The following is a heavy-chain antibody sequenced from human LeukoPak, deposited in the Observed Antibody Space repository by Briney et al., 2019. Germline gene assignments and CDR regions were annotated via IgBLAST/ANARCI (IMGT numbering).Heavy chain of an antibody. CDR1: GFTVSSNY. CDR3: ATRDIVATIGAFDI. Sequence: QPGGSLRLSCAASGFTVSSNYMSWVRQAPGKGLEWVSVIYSGGSTYYADSVKGRFTISRDNSKNTLYLQMNSLRAEDTAVYYCATRDIVATIGAFDIWGQGTTVTVSS. D-gene: IGHD5-12*01. CDR2: IYSGGST. J-gene: IGHJ3*02. V-gene: IGHV3-53*01.